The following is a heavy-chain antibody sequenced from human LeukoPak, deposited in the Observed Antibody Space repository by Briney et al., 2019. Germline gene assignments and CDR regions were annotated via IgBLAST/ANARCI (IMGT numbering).Heavy chain of an antibody. CDR1: GGSISSYY. CDR2: IYYSGST. D-gene: IGHD4-4*01. J-gene: IGHJ4*02. Sequence: SETLSLTCTVSGGSISSYYWNWIRQPPGKGLEWIGYIYYSGSTNYNPSLKSRVTISVDTSKNQFSLKLSSVTAADTAVYYCARGDTVTLTPDYWGQGTLVTVSS. CDR3: ARGDTVTLTPDY. V-gene: IGHV4-59*08.